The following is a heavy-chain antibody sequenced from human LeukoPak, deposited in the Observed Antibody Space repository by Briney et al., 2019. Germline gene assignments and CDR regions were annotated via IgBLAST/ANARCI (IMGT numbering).Heavy chain of an antibody. CDR1: GYTFTGYY. Sequence: ASVKVSCKASGYTFTGYYMHWVRQAPGQGLEWMGWINPNSGGTNYAQKFQGRVTMTRDTSISTAYMELSRLRSDDTAVYYCARAPWELPNYFDYWGQGTLVTVSS. V-gene: IGHV1-2*02. CDR3: ARAPWELPNYFDY. J-gene: IGHJ4*02. D-gene: IGHD1-26*01. CDR2: INPNSGGT.